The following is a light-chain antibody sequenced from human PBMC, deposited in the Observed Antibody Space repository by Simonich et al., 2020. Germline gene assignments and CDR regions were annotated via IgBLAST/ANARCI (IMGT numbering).Light chain of an antibody. V-gene: IGKV4-1*01. Sequence: DIVMTQSPDSLAVSLGERATINCKSSQSVLYSSNNKNYLAWYRQKPGQPPKPPIYWASTRESGVPDRFSGSGSGTDFTLTISSLQAEDVAVYYCQQYYSTPWTFGQGTKVEIK. CDR1: QSVLYSSNNKNY. CDR2: WAS. J-gene: IGKJ1*01. CDR3: QQYYSTPWT.